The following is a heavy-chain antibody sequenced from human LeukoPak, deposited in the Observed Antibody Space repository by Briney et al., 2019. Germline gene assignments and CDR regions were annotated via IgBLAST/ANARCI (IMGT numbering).Heavy chain of an antibody. CDR1: GGSISSGGYY. J-gene: IGHJ6*02. CDR2: IYYSGST. Sequence: SETLSLTCTVSGGSISSGGYYWSWIRQHPGKGLEWIGYIYYSGSTYYNPSLKSRVTISVDTSKNQFSLKLSSVTAADTAVYYCARGQGYCSSTSCYSVYYYYYGMDVWGQGTTVTVSS. D-gene: IGHD2-2*01. V-gene: IGHV4-31*03. CDR3: ARGQGYCSSTSCYSVYYYYYGMDV.